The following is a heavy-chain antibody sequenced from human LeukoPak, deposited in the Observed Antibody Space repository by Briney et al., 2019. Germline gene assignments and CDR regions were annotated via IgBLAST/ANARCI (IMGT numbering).Heavy chain of an antibody. CDR2: INWNGGST. CDR1: GFTFDDYG. D-gene: IGHD5-12*01. J-gene: IGHJ4*02. CDR3: ARERVNGVVADFDY. Sequence: GGSLRLSCAASGFTFDDYGMSWVRQAPGKGLEWVSGINWNGGSTGYADSVKGRFTISRDNAKNSLYLQMNGLRAEDTALYYCARERVNGVVADFDYWGQGTLVTVSS. V-gene: IGHV3-20*04.